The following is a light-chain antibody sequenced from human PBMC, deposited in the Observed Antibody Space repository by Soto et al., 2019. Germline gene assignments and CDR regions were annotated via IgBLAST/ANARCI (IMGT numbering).Light chain of an antibody. CDR2: KAS. CDR3: QHYNSYSEA. CDR1: PTISSW. V-gene: IGKV1-5*03. Sequence: DIQMTQSPSTLSGSVGDRVTITCRASPTISSWLAWYQQKPGKAPKLLIYKASTLKSGVPSRFSGSGSGTELTLTISSLQPDDFATYYCQHYNSYSEAFGQGTKVDI. J-gene: IGKJ1*01.